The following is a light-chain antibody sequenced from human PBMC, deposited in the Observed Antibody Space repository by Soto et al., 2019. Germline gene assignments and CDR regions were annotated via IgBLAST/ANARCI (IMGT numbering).Light chain of an antibody. J-gene: IGLJ1*01. CDR3: TSFAPGRIYV. Sequence: QSALTQPPCVSWSPGQSITISCIGTSSDIGAYDLLSWYQQHPGRAPKLIIYEVSHRFSGLSYRFSGSKSGNTASLTISGLQAEDEGDYYCTSFAPGRIYVFGSGTKVTVL. CDR2: EVS. V-gene: IGLV2-14*03. CDR1: SSDIGAYDL.